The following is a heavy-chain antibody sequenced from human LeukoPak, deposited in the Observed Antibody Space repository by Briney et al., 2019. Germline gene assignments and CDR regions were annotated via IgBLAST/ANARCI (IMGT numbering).Heavy chain of an antibody. D-gene: IGHD2-21*01. CDR2: VYHGGSS. CDR1: GYSISSGFY. Sequence: SETLSLTCTVSGYSISSGFYWGWIRQPPGKGLEWIGNVYHGGSSYYNPSLKSRVTMSVDTSKNQFSLNLYSVTAADMAVYYCARTGYCGGNSCYLNPIDSWGQGTLVTVSS. J-gene: IGHJ4*02. V-gene: IGHV4-38-2*02. CDR3: ARTGYCGGNSCYLNPIDS.